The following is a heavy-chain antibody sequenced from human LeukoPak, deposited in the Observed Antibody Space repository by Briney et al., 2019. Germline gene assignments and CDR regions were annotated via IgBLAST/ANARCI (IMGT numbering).Heavy chain of an antibody. Sequence: GGSLRLSCAASGFIVSSNYMSWVRQAPGKGLECVSVIYSGGSTYYADSVKGRFTISRDNSKNTLYLQMNSLRAEDTAVYYCARDPGSSSWYRSVYYYYYGMDVWGQGTTVTVSS. CDR1: GFIVSSNY. CDR3: ARDPGSSSWYRSVYYYYYGMDV. V-gene: IGHV3-53*01. J-gene: IGHJ6*02. D-gene: IGHD6-13*01. CDR2: IYSGGST.